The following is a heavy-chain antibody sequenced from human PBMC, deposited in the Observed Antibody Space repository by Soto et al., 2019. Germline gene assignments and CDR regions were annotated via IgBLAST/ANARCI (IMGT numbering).Heavy chain of an antibody. CDR1: GYTFTSYD. V-gene: IGHV1-8*01. Sequence: ASVKVSCKASGYTFTSYDINWVRQATGQGLEWMGWMNPNSGNTGYAQKFQGRVTMTRNTSISTAYMELSSLRSEDTAVYYCARGIWSYYDFWSGYYWAYYFDYWGQGTLVTVSS. D-gene: IGHD3-3*01. CDR3: ARGIWSYYDFWSGYYWAYYFDY. CDR2: MNPNSGNT. J-gene: IGHJ4*02.